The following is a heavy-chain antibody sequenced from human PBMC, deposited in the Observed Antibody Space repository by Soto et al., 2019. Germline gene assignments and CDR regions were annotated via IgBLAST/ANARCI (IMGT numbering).Heavy chain of an antibody. CDR2: MNPNSGNT. CDR1: GYTFTSYD. J-gene: IGHJ5*02. Sequence: QVQLVQSGAEVKKPGASVKVSCKASGYTFTSYDINWVRQATGQGLEWMGWMNPNSGNTGYAQKFQGRVTMXXNXYXXSAYMELSRLRSEDTAVYYCARGPLLWFGEERCDPWGQGTLVTVSS. V-gene: IGHV1-8*01. CDR3: ARGPLLWFGEERCDP. D-gene: IGHD3-10*01.